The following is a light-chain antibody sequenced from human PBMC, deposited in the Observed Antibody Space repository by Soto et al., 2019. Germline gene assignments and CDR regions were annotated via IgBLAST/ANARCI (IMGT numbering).Light chain of an antibody. Sequence: QTVVTQPPSVSGAPGQRVTISCAGTTSNIGAGYDVHWYQQFPGTAPRLVIHANTNRPSGVPDRFSGSKSGTSASLAITGLQADDEADYHCQSYDIKLSSPVFGGGTKLTVL. CDR3: QSYDIKLSSPV. J-gene: IGLJ2*01. V-gene: IGLV1-40*01. CDR2: ANT. CDR1: TSNIGAGYD.